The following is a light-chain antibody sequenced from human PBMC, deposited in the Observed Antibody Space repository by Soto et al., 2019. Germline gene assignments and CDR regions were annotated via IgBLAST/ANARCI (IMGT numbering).Light chain of an antibody. CDR3: QQYNKWPPRT. J-gene: IGKJ4*01. V-gene: IGKV3-15*01. CDR1: QSVSRN. CDR2: GAS. Sequence: EIVMTQSPATLSVSPGERATVSCRASQSVSRNLAWYQQKPGQAPRLLIYGASSRATGIPVRFSGSGSGTEFTLTISSLQSEDFAVYYCQQYNKWPPRTFGGGTKVDIK.